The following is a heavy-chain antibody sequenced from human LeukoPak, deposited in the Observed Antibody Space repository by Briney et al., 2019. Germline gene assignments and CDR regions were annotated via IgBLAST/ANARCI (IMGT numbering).Heavy chain of an antibody. V-gene: IGHV4-39*07. CDR1: GGSISSSSYY. J-gene: IGHJ4*02. Sequence: PSETLSLTCTVSGGSISSSSYYWGWIRQPPGKGLEWIGSIYYSGSTYYNPSLKSRVTISVDTSKNQFSLKLSSVTAADTAVYYCARDPYDILTGYSRDYWGQGTLVTVSS. CDR2: IYYSGST. D-gene: IGHD3-9*01. CDR3: ARDPYDILTGYSRDY.